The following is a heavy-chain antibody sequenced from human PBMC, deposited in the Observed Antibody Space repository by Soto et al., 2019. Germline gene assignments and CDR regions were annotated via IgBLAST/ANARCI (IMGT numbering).Heavy chain of an antibody. CDR3: AKGILAYSSSYYYYYYIDV. Sequence: EVQLLESGGGLVQPGGSLRLSCAASGFTFSSYAMSWVRQAPGKGLEWVSAISGSGGSTYYADSVKGRFTISRDNSKNTLYLQMNSLRADDTAVYYCAKGILAYSSSYYYYYYIDVWGKGTPVTVSS. CDR2: ISGSGGST. J-gene: IGHJ6*03. V-gene: IGHV3-23*01. D-gene: IGHD6-6*01. CDR1: GFTFSSYA.